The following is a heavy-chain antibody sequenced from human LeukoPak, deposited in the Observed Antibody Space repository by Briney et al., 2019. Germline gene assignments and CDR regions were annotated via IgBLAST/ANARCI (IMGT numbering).Heavy chain of an antibody. D-gene: IGHD3-22*01. J-gene: IGHJ3*02. CDR3: ARGTKPLSYYDSSYDAFDI. V-gene: IGHV1-58*01. Sequence: GTSVKVSCKASGFTFTSSAVQWVRQARGQRLEWIGWIVVGSGNANYAQKFQERVTITRDMSTSTAYMELSSLRSEDTAVYYCARGTKPLSYYDSSYDAFDIWGQGTMVTVSS. CDR2: IVVGSGNA. CDR1: GFTFTSSA.